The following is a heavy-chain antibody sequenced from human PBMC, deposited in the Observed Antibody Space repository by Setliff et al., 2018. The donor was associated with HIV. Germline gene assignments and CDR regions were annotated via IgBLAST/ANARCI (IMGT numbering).Heavy chain of an antibody. V-gene: IGHV4-59*12. CDR1: NGSIGTYY. J-gene: IGHJ6*03. CDR3: ARGYPVSYYYYMDV. D-gene: IGHD3-16*02. CDR2: IYFTGPT. Sequence: PSETLSLTCTVSNGSIGTYYWTWIRQPPGKGLEYIGYIYFTGPTKFNPSLKSRVTMSVDTSKKQFSLKLSSVTAADTAVYYCARGYPVSYYYYMDVWGKGTTVTVSS.